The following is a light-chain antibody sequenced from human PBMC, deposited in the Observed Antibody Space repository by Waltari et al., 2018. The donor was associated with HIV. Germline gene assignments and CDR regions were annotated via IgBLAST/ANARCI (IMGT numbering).Light chain of an antibody. J-gene: IGKJ2*01. CDR1: QSISSW. Sequence: DIQMTQSPSTLSASVGDNVTITCRASQSISSWLAWYQQRPGKAPNLLIHKASSLQSGVPSTFSGSGSGTEFTLTISSLQPDDFATYYCQQYNNYPYTFGQGTNLEIK. CDR3: QQYNNYPYT. CDR2: KAS. V-gene: IGKV1-5*03.